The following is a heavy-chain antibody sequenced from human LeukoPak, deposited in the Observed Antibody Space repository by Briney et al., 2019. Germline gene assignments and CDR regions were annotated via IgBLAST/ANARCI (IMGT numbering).Heavy chain of an antibody. CDR1: GFTFSSYA. CDR3: ASHLESGESGYYRGFFDY. J-gene: IGHJ4*02. D-gene: IGHD3-22*01. Sequence: GRSLRLSCAASGFTFSSYAMHWVRQAPGKGLEWVAVISYDGSNKYYADSVKGRFTISRDNSKNTLYLQMNSLRAEDTAVYYCASHLESGESGYYRGFFDYWGQGTLVTVSS. V-gene: IGHV3-30-3*01. CDR2: ISYDGSNK.